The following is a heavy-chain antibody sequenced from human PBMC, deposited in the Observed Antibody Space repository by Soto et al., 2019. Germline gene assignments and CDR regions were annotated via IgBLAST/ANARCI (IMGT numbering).Heavy chain of an antibody. CDR2: ISYDGSNT. V-gene: IGHV3-30*03. CDR3: ARISRYCSGGDCHA. J-gene: IGHJ5*02. Sequence: QAHLVESGGGVVQPGTSRRLSGAASGVSFNSDDMHWVRQAPGKGPEWVAIISYDGSNTYYSDSVRGRFTISRDNSKDTLYLQMHSLRSEDTAIYYCARISRYCSGGDCHAWGQGTQVTVSS. CDR1: GVSFNSDD. D-gene: IGHD2-15*01.